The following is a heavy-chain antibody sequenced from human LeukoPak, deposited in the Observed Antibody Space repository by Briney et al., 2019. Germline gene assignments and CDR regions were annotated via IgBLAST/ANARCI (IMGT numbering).Heavy chain of an antibody. Sequence: GGSLRLSCAASGFTFSSYWMSWVRQAPGKGLEWVANIKQDGSQKYYVDSVKGRFSISRDNAKNSLYLQMNSLRAEDTAVYYCARDLAYYGMDVWGQGTTVTVSS. CDR3: ARDLAYYGMDV. CDR1: GFTFSSYW. CDR2: IKQDGSQK. J-gene: IGHJ6*02. V-gene: IGHV3-7*01.